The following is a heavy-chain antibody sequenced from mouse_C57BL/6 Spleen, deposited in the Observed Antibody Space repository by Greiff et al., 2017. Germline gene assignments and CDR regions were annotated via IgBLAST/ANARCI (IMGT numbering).Heavy chain of an antibody. D-gene: IGHD2-1*01. V-gene: IGHV14-1*01. Sequence: VQLKQSGAELVRPGASVKLSCTASGFNINDYYMHWVKQRPEQGLEWIGRIDPEDGDTEYAPKFQGKATMTADTSSNPAYLQLSSLTSEDTAVCYCTTSDGNWGYYLGYWGQGATLTVA. CDR2: IDPEDGDT. CDR1: GFNINDYY. CDR3: TTSDGNWGYYLGY. J-gene: IGHJ2*01.